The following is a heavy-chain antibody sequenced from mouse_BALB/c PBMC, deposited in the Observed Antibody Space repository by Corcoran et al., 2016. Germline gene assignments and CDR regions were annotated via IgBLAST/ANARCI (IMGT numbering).Heavy chain of an antibody. D-gene: IGHD3-1*01. CDR2: ISCYNGAT. V-gene: IGHV1S34*01. Sequence: LVKTGASGKISCKASGYSFTGYYMHWVKQSHGKSREWIGYISCYNGATSYNQKFKGKATFTVDTSSSTAYMQFNSLTSEDSAVYYCARGAIKNYFDYWGQGTTLTVSS. J-gene: IGHJ2*01. CDR3: ARGAIKNYFDY. CDR1: GYSFTGYY.